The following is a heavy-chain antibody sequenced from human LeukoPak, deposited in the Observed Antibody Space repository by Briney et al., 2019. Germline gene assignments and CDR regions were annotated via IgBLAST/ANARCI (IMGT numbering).Heavy chain of an antibody. CDR1: GYTFTSYA. Sequence: ASVKVSRKASGYTFTSYAMNWVRQAPGQGLEWMGWINTNTGNPTYAQGFTGRFVFSLDTSVSTAYLQISSLKAEDTAVYYCARGPWQQLVLYYYYGMDVWGQGTTVTVSS. V-gene: IGHV7-4-1*02. J-gene: IGHJ6*02. CDR3: ARGPWQQLVLYYYYGMDV. D-gene: IGHD6-13*01. CDR2: INTNTGNP.